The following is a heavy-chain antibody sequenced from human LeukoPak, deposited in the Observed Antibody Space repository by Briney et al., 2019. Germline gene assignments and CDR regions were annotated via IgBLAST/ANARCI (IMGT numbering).Heavy chain of an antibody. CDR2: IWHDGSNK. V-gene: IGHV3-33*01. Sequence: GGSLRLSCAASGLTFSSYGMHWVRQAPGKGLEWVAVIWHDGSNKYYADSVKGRFTISRDNSKNTLYLQMNSLRAEDTAVYYCARDPDITVTTNPFDYWGQGTLVTVSS. J-gene: IGHJ4*02. CDR1: GLTFSSYG. D-gene: IGHD4-17*01. CDR3: ARDPDITVTTNPFDY.